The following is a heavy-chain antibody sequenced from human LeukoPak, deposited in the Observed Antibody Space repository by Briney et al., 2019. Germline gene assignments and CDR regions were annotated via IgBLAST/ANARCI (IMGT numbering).Heavy chain of an antibody. J-gene: IGHJ4*02. CDR3: ARGRYNWGY. Sequence: SETLSLTCAVYGGSFSGYYWSWIRQPPGKGLEWIGEINHSGSTNYNPSLKSRVTISVDTSKNQFSLKLSSVTAADTAVYYCARGRYNWGYWGQGTLVTVSS. CDR1: GGSFSGYY. D-gene: IGHD1-20*01. CDR2: INHSGST. V-gene: IGHV4-34*01.